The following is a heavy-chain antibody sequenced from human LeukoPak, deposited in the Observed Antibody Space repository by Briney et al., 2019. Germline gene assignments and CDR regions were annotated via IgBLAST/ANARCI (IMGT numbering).Heavy chain of an antibody. Sequence: GGSLRLSCAASGFTFSSNWMHWVRQTPGKGLVWVSRIKGDGSSTSYADSVKGRFTISRDSAKNTLFLQMNSLRAEDTAVYYCVRDGVGAPPFDYWGQGALVTASS. CDR1: GFTFSSNW. J-gene: IGHJ4*02. D-gene: IGHD1-26*01. CDR2: IKGDGSST. V-gene: IGHV3-74*01. CDR3: VRDGVGAPPFDY.